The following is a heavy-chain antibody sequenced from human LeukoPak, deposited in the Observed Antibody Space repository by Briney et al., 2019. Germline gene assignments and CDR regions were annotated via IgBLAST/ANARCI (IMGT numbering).Heavy chain of an antibody. Sequence: GGSLRLSCAASGFTFSSYAMSWVRQAPGKGLEWVSSISGSGGSTYYTDSVKGRFTISRDNSKNTLYLQMNSLRAEDTAVYYCAADPLDAFDYWGQGTLVTVSS. CDR1: GFTFSSYA. CDR3: AADPLDAFDY. CDR2: ISGSGGST. V-gene: IGHV3-23*01. D-gene: IGHD6-6*01. J-gene: IGHJ4*02.